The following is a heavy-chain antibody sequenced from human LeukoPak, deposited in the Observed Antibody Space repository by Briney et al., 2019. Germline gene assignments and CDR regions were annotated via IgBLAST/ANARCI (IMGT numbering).Heavy chain of an antibody. D-gene: IGHD2-8*02. CDR2: IYTSGST. CDR1: GGSISSYY. Sequence: SETLSLTCTVSGGSISSYYWSWIRQPAGKGLEWIGRIYTSGSTNYNPSLKSRVTMSVDTSKNQFSLSLSSVTAADTAVYYCASLYSTGGANYWGQGTLVAVSS. CDR3: ASLYSTGGANY. V-gene: IGHV4-4*07. J-gene: IGHJ4*02.